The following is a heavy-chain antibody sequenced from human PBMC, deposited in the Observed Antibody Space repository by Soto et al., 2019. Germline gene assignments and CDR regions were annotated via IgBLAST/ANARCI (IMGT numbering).Heavy chain of an antibody. CDR2: INHSGST. Sequence: SETLSLTCAVYGGSFSGYYWSWIRQLPGKGLEWIGEINHSGSTNYNPSLKSRVTISVDTSKNQFSLKLSSVTAADTAVYYCARGLVWYSSSSTRNYYYYGMDVWGQGTTVTVSS. CDR3: ARGLVWYSSSSTRNYYYYGMDV. CDR1: GGSFSGYY. J-gene: IGHJ6*02. V-gene: IGHV4-34*01. D-gene: IGHD6-6*01.